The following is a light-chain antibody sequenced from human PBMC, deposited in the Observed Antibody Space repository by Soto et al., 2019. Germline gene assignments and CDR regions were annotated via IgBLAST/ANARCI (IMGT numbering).Light chain of an antibody. CDR2: KAS. CDR3: HQYNSFT. J-gene: IGKJ4*01. CDR1: QSISSW. Sequence: DIQMTQSPSTLSASVGDRVTITCRASQSISSWLAWYQQKPVKAPKLLIYKASNLESGVPSRFSGSGSGTEFTLTISSLQPDDFATYYCHQYNSFTFGGGTKVEIK. V-gene: IGKV1-5*03.